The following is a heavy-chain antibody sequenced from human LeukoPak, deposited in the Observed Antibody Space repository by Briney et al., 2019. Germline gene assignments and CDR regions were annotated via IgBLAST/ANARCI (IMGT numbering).Heavy chain of an antibody. CDR1: GLTFSSYA. Sequence: GGSLRLXCAASGLTFSSYAMSWVRQAPGKGLEWVSAISGSGGSTYYADSVKGRFTISRDNSKNTLYLQMNSLRAEDTAVYYCANVVPAAGDDYWGQGTLVTVSS. J-gene: IGHJ4*02. V-gene: IGHV3-23*01. CDR3: ANVVPAAGDDY. CDR2: ISGSGGST. D-gene: IGHD2-2*01.